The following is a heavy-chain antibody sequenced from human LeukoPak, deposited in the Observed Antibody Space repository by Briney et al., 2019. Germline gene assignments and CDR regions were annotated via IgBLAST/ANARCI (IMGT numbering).Heavy chain of an antibody. J-gene: IGHJ4*02. CDR1: GYTFTGYY. V-gene: IGHV1-46*01. Sequence: AASVKVSCKASGYTFTGYYMHWVRQAPGQGLEWMGIINPSGGSTSYAQKFQGRVTMTRDMSTSTVYMELSSLRSEDTAVYYCAREVRGYCSGGSCYRGNDYWGQGTLVTVSS. CDR2: INPSGGST. D-gene: IGHD2-15*01. CDR3: AREVRGYCSGGSCYRGNDY.